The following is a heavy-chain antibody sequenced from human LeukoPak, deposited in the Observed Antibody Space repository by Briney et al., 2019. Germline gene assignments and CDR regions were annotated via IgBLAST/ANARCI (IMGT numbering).Heavy chain of an antibody. V-gene: IGHV4-34*01. CDR1: GGSFSGYY. CDR2: IKDSRRT. Sequence: SETLSLTCAVYGGSFSGYYWSWIRQPPGPGVEWIGEIKDSRRTNYNPSLKSRVTISVDTSKNQFSLKLSSVTAADTAVYYCARGGAPGGYYYYYYGMDVWGQGTTVTVSS. CDR3: ARGGAPGGYYYYYYGMDV. J-gene: IGHJ6*02. D-gene: IGHD3-16*01.